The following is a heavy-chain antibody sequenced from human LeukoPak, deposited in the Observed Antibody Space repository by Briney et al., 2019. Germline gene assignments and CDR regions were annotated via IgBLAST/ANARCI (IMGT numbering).Heavy chain of an antibody. V-gene: IGHV4-59*12. J-gene: IGHJ4*02. D-gene: IGHD3-16*02. Sequence: SETLSLTCSVSGGSISSYYWSWIRQPPGKGLEWIGYIYYSGSTNYNPSLKSRVTISVDTSKNQFSLKLSSVTAADTAVYYCASYLQRFHYWGQGTLVTVSS. CDR3: ASYLQRFHY. CDR1: GGSISSYY. CDR2: IYYSGST.